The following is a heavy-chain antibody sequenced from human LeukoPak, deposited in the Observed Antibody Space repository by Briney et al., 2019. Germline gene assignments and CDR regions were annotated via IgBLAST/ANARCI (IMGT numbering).Heavy chain of an antibody. J-gene: IGHJ4*02. CDR2: ISSSSSYI. Sequence: GGSLRLSCAASGFTFSSYSMNWVRPAPGKGLEWVSSISSSSSYIYYADSVKGRFTISRDNAKISLYLQMNSLRAEDTAVYYCARVLSLSHFDYWGQGTLVTVSS. D-gene: IGHD3-16*02. V-gene: IGHV3-21*01. CDR1: GFTFSSYS. CDR3: ARVLSLSHFDY.